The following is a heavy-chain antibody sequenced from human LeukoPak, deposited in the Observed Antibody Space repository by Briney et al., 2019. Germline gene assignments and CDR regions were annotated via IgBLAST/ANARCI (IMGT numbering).Heavy chain of an antibody. Sequence: ASVTVSCKASGYTFTSYYMHWVRQAPGQGLEWIGIINPSGGSTSYAQKFQGRVTMTRDTSTSTVYMELSSLRSEDTAVYYCARDLAARAYYFDYWGQGTLVTVSS. D-gene: IGHD6-6*01. CDR3: ARDLAARAYYFDY. CDR1: GYTFTSYY. CDR2: INPSGGST. J-gene: IGHJ4*02. V-gene: IGHV1-46*01.